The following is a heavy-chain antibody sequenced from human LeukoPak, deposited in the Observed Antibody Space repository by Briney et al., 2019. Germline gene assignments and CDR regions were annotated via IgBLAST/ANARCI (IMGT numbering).Heavy chain of an antibody. Sequence: QPGGSLRLSCAASGFTFSSYWMSWVRQAPGKGLEWVANIKQDGSEKYYVDSVKGRFTISRDNAKNSLYLQMNSLRAEGTAVYYCARPSVYYYDSSGYYGYWGQGTLVTVSS. D-gene: IGHD3-22*01. J-gene: IGHJ4*02. CDR2: IKQDGSEK. V-gene: IGHV3-7*01. CDR3: ARPSVYYYDSSGYYGY. CDR1: GFTFSSYW.